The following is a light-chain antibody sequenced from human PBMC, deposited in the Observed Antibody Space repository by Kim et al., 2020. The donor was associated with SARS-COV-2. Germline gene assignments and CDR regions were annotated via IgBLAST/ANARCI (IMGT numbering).Light chain of an antibody. J-gene: IGLJ2*01. CDR3: QVWDSSSDHRVV. Sequence: PRKTARITCGGNSIGSKSVHWYQQKPGQAPVLVISYDSDRPSGIPERFSGSNSGNTATLTINRVETEDEADYYCQVWDSSSDHRVVFGGGTQLTVL. V-gene: IGLV3-21*04. CDR1: SIGSKS. CDR2: YDS.